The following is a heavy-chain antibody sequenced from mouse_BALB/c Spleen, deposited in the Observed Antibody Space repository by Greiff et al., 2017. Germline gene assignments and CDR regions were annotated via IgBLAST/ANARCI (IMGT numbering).Heavy chain of an antibody. CDR2: ISYSGST. CDR3: ARAYGSSYLFAY. V-gene: IGHV3-2*02. D-gene: IGHD1-1*01. J-gene: IGHJ3*01. Sequence: EVKLVESGPGLVKPSQSLSLTCTVTGYSITSDYAWNWIRQFPGNKLEWMGYISYSGSTSYNPSLKSRISITRDTSKNQFFLQLNSVTTEDTATYYCARAYGSSYLFAYWGQGTLVTVSA. CDR1: GYSITSDYA.